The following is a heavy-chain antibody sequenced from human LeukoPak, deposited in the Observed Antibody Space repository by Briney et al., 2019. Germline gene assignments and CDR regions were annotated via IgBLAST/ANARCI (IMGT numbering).Heavy chain of an antibody. Sequence: PGRSLRLSCAASGFTFSSYAMHWVRQAPGKGLEWVEVISYDGSNKYYADSVKGRFTISRDNSKNTLYLQMNSLRAEDTAVYCCARGRIAAEDYWGQGTLVTVSS. CDR1: GFTFSSYA. D-gene: IGHD6-13*01. CDR3: ARGRIAAEDY. CDR2: ISYDGSNK. V-gene: IGHV3-30-3*01. J-gene: IGHJ4*02.